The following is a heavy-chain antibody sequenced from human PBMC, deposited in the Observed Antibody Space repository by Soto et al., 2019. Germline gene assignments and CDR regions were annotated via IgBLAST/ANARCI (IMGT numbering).Heavy chain of an antibody. CDR1: GGSISSYY. CDR3: ARRYFGFDY. Sequence: PSETLSLTCTVSGGSISSYYWSWIRQPPGKGLEWIGYIYYSGSTNYNPSLKSRVTISVDTSKNQFSLKLSSVTAADTAVYYCARRYFGFDYWGQGTLVTVSS. J-gene: IGHJ4*02. V-gene: IGHV4-59*01. CDR2: IYYSGST. D-gene: IGHD3-9*01.